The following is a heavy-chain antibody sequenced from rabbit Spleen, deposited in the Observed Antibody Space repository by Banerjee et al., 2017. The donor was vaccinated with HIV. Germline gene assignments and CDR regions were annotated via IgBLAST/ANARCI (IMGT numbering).Heavy chain of an antibody. V-gene: IGHV1S40*01. CDR2: IDSDSSGFT. J-gene: IGHJ6*01. D-gene: IGHD1-1*01. CDR1: GVSFSGNSY. CDR3: ARDTSSSFSSYGMDL. Sequence: QSLEESGGDLVKPGASLTLTCIASGVSFSGNSYMCWVRQAPGKGLEWIACIDSDSSGFTYFASWANGRFTISKTSSTTVTLQMTSLTAADTATYFCARDTSSSFSSYGMDLWGPGPSSPS.